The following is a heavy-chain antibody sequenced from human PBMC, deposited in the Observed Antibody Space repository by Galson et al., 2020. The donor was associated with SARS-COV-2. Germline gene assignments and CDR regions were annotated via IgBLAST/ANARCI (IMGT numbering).Heavy chain of an antibody. CDR1: VGSLSGFS. V-gene: IGHV4-34*01. CDR2: IKHSGST. J-gene: IGHJ6*02. Sequence: ETSKTLSLTCAVYVGSLSGFSWSWVRQSPGKGLEWIGEIKHSGSTNYNPSPNRRVTISVATSKNQFSLKLTSVTAAETGVYYCARGRVGVVPAPILGLGPYYDYYAMDVWGQGTTITVSS. D-gene: IGHD2-2*01. CDR3: ARGRVGVVPAPILGLGPYYDYYAMDV.